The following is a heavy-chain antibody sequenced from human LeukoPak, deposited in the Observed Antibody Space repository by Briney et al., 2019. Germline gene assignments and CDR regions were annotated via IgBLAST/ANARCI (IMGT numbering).Heavy chain of an antibody. CDR3: AREGYSSGWYREEYNWFDP. Sequence: ASVKVSCKASGYTFTGYYMHWVRQAPGQGLEWMGWINPNSGGTNYAQKFQGRVTMTRDTSISTAYMELSRLRSDDTAVYYCAREGYSSGWYREEYNWFDPWGQGTLVTVSS. V-gene: IGHV1-2*02. J-gene: IGHJ5*02. CDR2: INPNSGGT. D-gene: IGHD6-19*01. CDR1: GYTFTGYY.